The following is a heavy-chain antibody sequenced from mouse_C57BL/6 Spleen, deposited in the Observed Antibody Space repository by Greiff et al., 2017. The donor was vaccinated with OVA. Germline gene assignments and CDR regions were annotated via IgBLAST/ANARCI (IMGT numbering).Heavy chain of an antibody. CDR1: GFTFSDYG. CDR3: ASGSGYFAY. CDR2: ISNLAYSI. D-gene: IGHD3-2*02. J-gene: IGHJ3*01. Sequence: EVQLVESGGGLVQPGGSLKLSCAASGFTFSDYGMAWVRQAPRKGPEWVAFISNLAYSIYYADTVTGRFTLSRENAKNTLYLEMSSLRSEDTAMYYCASGSGYFAYWGQGTLVTVSA. V-gene: IGHV5-15*01.